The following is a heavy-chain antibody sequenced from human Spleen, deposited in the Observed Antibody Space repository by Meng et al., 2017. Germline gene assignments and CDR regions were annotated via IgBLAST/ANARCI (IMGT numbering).Heavy chain of an antibody. CDR2: IKHSGSS. CDR3: ARGLGGSSEN. D-gene: IGHD2-15*01. J-gene: IGHJ4*02. CDR1: GGAICSGGYH. Sequence: PGLWKPSQDLSRTCTVSGGAICSGGYHWSLFRQPPGKGREWIGEIKHSGSSNYIPSLKIRGTISVDTSMIQFSQKLRSVTAADTAVYYCARGLGGSSENWGQGTLVTVSS. V-gene: IGHV4-61*08.